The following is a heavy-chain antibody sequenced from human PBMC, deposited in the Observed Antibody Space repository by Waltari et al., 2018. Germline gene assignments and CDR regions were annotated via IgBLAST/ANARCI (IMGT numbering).Heavy chain of an antibody. CDR3: AREIPPACSSTSCFGGYFDY. J-gene: IGHJ4*02. CDR1: GFTFSSYS. D-gene: IGHD2-2*01. V-gene: IGHV3-21*01. Sequence: EVQLVESGGGLVKPGGSLRLSCAASGFTFSSYSMNWVRQAPGKGLEWVSSISSSSSYIYYADSGKGRFTISRDNAKNSLYLQMNSLRAEDTAVYYWAREIPPACSSTSCFGGYFDYWGQGTLVTVSS. CDR2: ISSSSSYI.